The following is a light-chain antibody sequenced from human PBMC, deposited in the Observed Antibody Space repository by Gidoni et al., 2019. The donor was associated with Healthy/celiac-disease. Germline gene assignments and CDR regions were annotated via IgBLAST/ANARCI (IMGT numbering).Light chain of an antibody. CDR3: QSYDSSLSAVV. V-gene: IGLV1-40*01. CDR1: RANIGAGYD. CDR2: GNS. Sequence: QSVLTQPPSVSVAPGQTVTISCTGSRANIGAGYDVHWYQQLPGTAPKLLIYGNSNRPSVVPDRFSGSKSGTSASLAITGLQAEDEAEYYCQSYDSSLSAVVFGGGTKLTVL. J-gene: IGLJ2*01.